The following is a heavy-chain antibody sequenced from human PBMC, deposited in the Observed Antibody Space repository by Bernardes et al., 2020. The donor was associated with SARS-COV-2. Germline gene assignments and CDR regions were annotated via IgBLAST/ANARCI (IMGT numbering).Heavy chain of an antibody. CDR2: IYDSGST. D-gene: IGHD3-16*01. CDR1: GGSIDNYC. V-gene: IGHV4-59*01. J-gene: IGHJ6*02. CDR3: ARHMISFGGVVLSSFYYYGLGV. Sequence: SETLSLTCTVSGGSIDNYCWSWIRQPPGKGLEYIGYIYDSGSTNYNPSLKGRVTISVDTSKKEFSLKLSSVTAADTAVYYCARHMISFGGVVLSSFYYYGLGVWGQGTTVTVFS.